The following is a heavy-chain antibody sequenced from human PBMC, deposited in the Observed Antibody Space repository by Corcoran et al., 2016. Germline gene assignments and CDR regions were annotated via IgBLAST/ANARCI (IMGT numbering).Heavy chain of an antibody. V-gene: IGHV1-18*01. Sequence: QVQLVQSGAEVKKPGASVKVSCKASGYTFTSYGISWVRQAPGQGLEWMGGIGAYNGNTNYAQKRQGRVPMTTDTSPSTDSMEMRSLRSDDTAVYYWAGVVTVCGGVIDGVDVWGQGTTVTVSS. CDR3: AGVVTVCGGVIDGVDV. CDR1: GYTFTSYG. J-gene: IGHJ6*02. D-gene: IGHD3-3*01. CDR2: IGAYNGNT.